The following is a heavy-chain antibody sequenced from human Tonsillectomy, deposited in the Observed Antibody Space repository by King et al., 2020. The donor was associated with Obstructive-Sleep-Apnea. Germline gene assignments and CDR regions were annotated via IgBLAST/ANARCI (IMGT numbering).Heavy chain of an antibody. Sequence: VQLQESGPGLVKPSQTLSLTCNVSGGSITSGSHYWSWIRQHPGKGLEWVGYIYYSGSTYYNPSLKSRVTISVDTSKNQLSLKLTSMSAADTAVYYCARDSCGGDCYPFGDAFDIWGQGTMVTVSS. CDR3: ARDSCGGDCYPFGDAFDI. D-gene: IGHD2-21*02. J-gene: IGHJ3*02. CDR2: IYYSGST. V-gene: IGHV4-31*03. CDR1: GGSITSGSHY.